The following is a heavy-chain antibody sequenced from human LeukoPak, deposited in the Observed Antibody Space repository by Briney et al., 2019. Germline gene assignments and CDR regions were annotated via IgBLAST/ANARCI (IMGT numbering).Heavy chain of an antibody. CDR1: GFTFSSYA. D-gene: IGHD3-9*01. CDR3: ARDLRRDYDILTGFDY. Sequence: GGSLRLSCAASGFTFSSYAMHWVRQAPGKGLEWVAVISYDGSNKYYAESVKGRFTISRDNSKNTLYLQMNSLRAEDTAVYYCARDLRRDYDILTGFDYWGQGTLVTVSS. CDR2: ISYDGSNK. J-gene: IGHJ4*02. V-gene: IGHV3-30-3*01.